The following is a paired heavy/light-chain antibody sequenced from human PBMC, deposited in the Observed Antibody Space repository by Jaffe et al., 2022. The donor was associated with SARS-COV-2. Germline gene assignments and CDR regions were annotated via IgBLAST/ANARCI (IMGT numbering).Heavy chain of an antibody. CDR1: GFTFDDYA. J-gene: IGHJ6*02. D-gene: IGHD7-27*01. CDR3: AKDRRPTGEGGMDV. V-gene: IGHV3-9*01. Sequence: EVQLVESGGGLVQPGRSLRLSCAASGFTFDDYAMHWVRQVPGKGLEWVSGISWNNSTRDYADSVKGRFIIARDNTKNSLYLQMNSLRSEDTALYYCAKDRRPTGEGGMDVWGQGTTVTVSS. CDR2: ISWNNSTR.
Light chain of an antibody. J-gene: IGLJ1*01. Sequence: SYELTQPHSVSVSPGQTASITCSGDKLRGKYAYWYQQKPGQSPLLVIYQDTKRPSGIPERFSGSNSGNTATLTISGTQAMDEADYYCQAWGSGVYVFGTGTKVTVL. CDR3: QAWGSGVYV. CDR1: KLRGKY. CDR2: QDT. V-gene: IGLV3-1*01.